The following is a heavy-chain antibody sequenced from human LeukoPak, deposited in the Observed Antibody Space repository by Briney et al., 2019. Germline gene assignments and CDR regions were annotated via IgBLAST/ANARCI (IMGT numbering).Heavy chain of an antibody. D-gene: IGHD3-22*01. V-gene: IGHV3-23*01. Sequence: GGSLRLSCAASGFTFSTYAMSWVRQAAGKGLEWVSAISGSGGSTYYADSVKGRFTISRDNSKNTLYLQMNSLKAEDTAVYYCAKGRPITMIVVVTIDFDYWGQGTLVTVSS. J-gene: IGHJ4*02. CDR1: GFTFSTYA. CDR2: ISGSGGST. CDR3: AKGRPITMIVVVTIDFDY.